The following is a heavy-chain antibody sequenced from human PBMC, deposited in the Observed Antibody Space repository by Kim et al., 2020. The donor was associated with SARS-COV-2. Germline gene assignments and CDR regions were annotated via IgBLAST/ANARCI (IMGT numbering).Heavy chain of an antibody. J-gene: IGHJ4*02. CDR2: IRQDGYER. V-gene: IGHV3-7*03. CDR3: ARDPGVDYFDY. Sequence: GGSLRLSCAASGFTFSTYWMAWVRQAPGKGLEWVANIRQDGYERDYVDSVKGRFTVSRDNAKNSLFLQMNSLRAEDTAAYYCARDPGVDYFDYGVQGTL. CDR1: GFTFSTYW.